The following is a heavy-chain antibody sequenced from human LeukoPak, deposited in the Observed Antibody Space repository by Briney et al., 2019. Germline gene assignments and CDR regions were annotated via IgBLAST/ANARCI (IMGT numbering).Heavy chain of an antibody. V-gene: IGHV4-39*01. CDR1: GGSISTSAYY. D-gene: IGHD2/OR15-2a*01. CDR2: IYYSGNT. Sequence: SETLSLTCIVSGGSISTSAYYWGWIRQPPGEGLQWIGSIYYSGNTYYNSSLKSRVTISVDTSTSQFSLRLSSVTAADTAVYYCARQPALPLSHFDYGGRGTLVTVPS. J-gene: IGHJ4*02. CDR3: ARQPALPLSHFDY.